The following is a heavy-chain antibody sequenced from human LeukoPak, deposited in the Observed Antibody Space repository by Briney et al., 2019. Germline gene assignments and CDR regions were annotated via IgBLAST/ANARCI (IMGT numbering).Heavy chain of an antibody. CDR2: IYPDDSDT. D-gene: IGHD2-15*01. Sequence: GESLKISCKGSGYSFNSYWIGWVRQMPGKGLEWMGIIYPDDSDTRYSPSFQGQVTMSADKSISTAYLQWNSLGASDTAMYYCARRGCIGGTCYGYWGQGTLVTVSS. CDR1: GYSFNSYW. CDR3: ARRGCIGGTCYGY. V-gene: IGHV5-51*01. J-gene: IGHJ4*02.